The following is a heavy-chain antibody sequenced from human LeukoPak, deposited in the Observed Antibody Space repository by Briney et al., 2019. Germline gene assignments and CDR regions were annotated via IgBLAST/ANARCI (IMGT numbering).Heavy chain of an antibody. CDR2: IYYSGST. Sequence: SETLSLTFTVSGGSISSSSYYWGWIRQPPGKGLEWIGSIYYSGSTYYNPSLKSRVTISVDTSKNQFSLKLSSVTAADTAVYYYARQYYYDSSGYYIPGGYYYYYMDVWGKGTTVTVSS. J-gene: IGHJ6*03. D-gene: IGHD3-22*01. V-gene: IGHV4-39*01. CDR1: GGSISSSSYY. CDR3: ARQYYYDSSGYYIPGGYYYYYMDV.